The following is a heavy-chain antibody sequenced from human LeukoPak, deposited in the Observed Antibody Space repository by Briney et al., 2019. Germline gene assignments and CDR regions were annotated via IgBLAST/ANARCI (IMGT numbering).Heavy chain of an antibody. D-gene: IGHD2-2*01. CDR1: GGSFSGYY. V-gene: IGHV4-34*01. CDR3: ARGPPGGKHDIVVVPAAITVAYFDY. CDR2: INHSGST. J-gene: IGHJ4*02. Sequence: PSETLSLTCAVYGGSFSGYYWSWIRQPPGKGLEWIGEINHSGSTNYNPSLKSRVTISVDTSKSQFSLKLSSVTAADTAVYYCARGPPGGKHDIVVVPAAITVAYFDYWGQGTLVTVSS.